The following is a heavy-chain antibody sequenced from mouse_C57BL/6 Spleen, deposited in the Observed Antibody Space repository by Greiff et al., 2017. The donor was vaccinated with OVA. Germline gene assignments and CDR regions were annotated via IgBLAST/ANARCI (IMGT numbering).Heavy chain of an antibody. CDR2: IDPETGGT. CDR3: TRSITWY. V-gene: IGHV1-15*01. CDR1: GYTFTDYE. D-gene: IGHD1-1*01. J-gene: IGHJ2*01. Sequence: VKLMESGAELVRPGASVTLSCKASGYTFTDYEMHWVKQTPVHGLEWIGAIDPETGGTAYNQKFKGKAILTADKSSSTAYMELRSLTSEDSAVYYCTRSITWYWGQGTTLTVSS.